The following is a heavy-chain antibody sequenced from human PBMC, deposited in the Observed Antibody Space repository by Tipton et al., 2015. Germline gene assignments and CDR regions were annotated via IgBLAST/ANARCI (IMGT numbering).Heavy chain of an antibody. CDR1: GGSISSVNW. J-gene: IGHJ4*02. CDR2: IYYGGNT. V-gene: IGHV4-4*02. CDR3: ARGPDFVFDS. Sequence: TLSLTCAVSGGSISSVNWWTWVRQSPGKGLEWIGYIYYGGNTNYNPSLKSRVTISVDTSKNQFSLNLTSVTAADTAVYYCARGPDFVFDSWGQGALVTVSS.